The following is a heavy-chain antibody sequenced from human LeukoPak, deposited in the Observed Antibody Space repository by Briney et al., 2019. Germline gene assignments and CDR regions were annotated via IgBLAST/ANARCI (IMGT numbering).Heavy chain of an antibody. CDR1: GFTFSSYA. CDR2: ISRDGLTK. J-gene: IGHJ2*01. V-gene: IGHV3-30*18. Sequence: GGSLRLSCAASGFTFSSYAMSWVRQAPGKGLEWVAVISRDGLTKYYADSVKGRFTLHRDNSRNTLYLEMNSLRDEDTAVYYCAKEGTWGNWYFDLWGRGTLVIVTS. CDR3: AKEGTWGNWYFDL. D-gene: IGHD3-16*01.